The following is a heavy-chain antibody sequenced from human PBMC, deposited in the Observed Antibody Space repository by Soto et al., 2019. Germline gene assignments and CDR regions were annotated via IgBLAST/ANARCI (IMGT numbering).Heavy chain of an antibody. CDR1: RFSFRSYW. CDR3: AREYYGVLTGYYNDY. D-gene: IGHD3-9*01. V-gene: IGHV3-74*01. Sequence: EVQLVESGGGLVQSGGSLGLSCVASRFSFRSYWMHWVRQAPGKGLVWVARISSDGTTTTYADSANGRFTVSRDNAANTLYLQMSSLRAEDTAVYYCAREYYGVLTGYYNDYWGQGTLVTVSS. J-gene: IGHJ4*02. CDR2: ISSDGTTT.